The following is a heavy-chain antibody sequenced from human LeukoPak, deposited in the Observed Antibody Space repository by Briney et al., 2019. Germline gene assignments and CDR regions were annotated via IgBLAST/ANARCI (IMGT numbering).Heavy chain of an antibody. D-gene: IGHD2-2*01. CDR1: GYTLSGYY. V-gene: IGHV1-2*02. CDR3: AKSSSRTQEYVQH. J-gene: IGHJ1*01. Sequence: ASVRVSCKASGYTLSGYYMHWVRQAPGQGLEWMGWINPNSGDTNYTQKFQGGITMTTDTSISTVCMGMSRLRSASTAVYYCAKSSSRTQEYVQHWGQGTLVTVSS. CDR2: INPNSGDT.